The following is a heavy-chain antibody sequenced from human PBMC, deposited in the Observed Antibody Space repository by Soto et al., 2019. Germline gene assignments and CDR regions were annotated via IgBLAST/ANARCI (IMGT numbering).Heavy chain of an antibody. V-gene: IGHV3-48*03. CDR2: ISLSGSTI. CDR3: ARESFSASPNFFDY. Sequence: GGLLPPCSASGCAFSNYEMNWVRQAPGKGLEWVSYISLSGSTIYYADSVKGRFTISRDDAKNSLYLQMDSLRADDTAVYYSARESFSASPNFFDYWGQGTLVTVYS. J-gene: IGHJ4*02. D-gene: IGHD3-3*02. CDR1: GCAFSNYE.